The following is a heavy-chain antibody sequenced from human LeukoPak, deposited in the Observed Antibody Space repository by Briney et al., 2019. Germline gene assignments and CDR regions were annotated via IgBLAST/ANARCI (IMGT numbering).Heavy chain of an antibody. J-gene: IGHJ4*02. V-gene: IGHV5-51*01. CDR3: ARLSTRLLDH. D-gene: IGHD3-3*01. CDR1: AVTFNNYW. Sequence: GESLRISCKGSAVTFNNYWIGWVRQLPGKGLDWMGIIYPGDSETRYSPSFQGQVTMSVDKPINTAYLHWGSLKASDTAIYFCARLSTRLLDHWGQGTRVTVSS. CDR2: IYPGDSET.